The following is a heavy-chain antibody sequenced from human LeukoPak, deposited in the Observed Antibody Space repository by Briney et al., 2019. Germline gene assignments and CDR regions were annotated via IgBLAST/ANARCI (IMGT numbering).Heavy chain of an antibody. CDR2: IDPSGGST. CDR3: ARAQSGSYLGNWFDP. CDR1: GYTFTSYY. Sequence: ASVKVSCKTSGYTFTSYYIHWVRQAPGQGLEWMGLIDPSGGSTSYAQNFQGRVTMARDTSTSTVYMELSSLRSEDTAVYYCARAQSGSYLGNWFDPWGQGTLVTVSS. V-gene: IGHV1-46*01. J-gene: IGHJ5*02. D-gene: IGHD1-26*01.